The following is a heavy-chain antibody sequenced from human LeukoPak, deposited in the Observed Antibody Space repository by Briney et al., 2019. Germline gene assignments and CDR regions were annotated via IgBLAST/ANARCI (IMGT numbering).Heavy chain of an antibody. CDR2: IYSGGST. V-gene: IGHV3-66*01. Sequence: GGSLRLSCAASGFTVSSNYMSWVRQAPGKGLEWVSVIYSGGSTYYADSVKGRFTIPRDNSKNTLYLQMNSLRAEDTAVYYCARETMVRGMDVWGKGTTVTISS. J-gene: IGHJ6*03. CDR3: ARETMVRGMDV. CDR1: GFTVSSNY. D-gene: IGHD3-10*01.